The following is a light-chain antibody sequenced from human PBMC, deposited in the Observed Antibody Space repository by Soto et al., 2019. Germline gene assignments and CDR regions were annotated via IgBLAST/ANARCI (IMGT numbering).Light chain of an antibody. CDR1: SSDVGGYNY. CDR2: DVS. Sequence: QSALTQPASVSGSPGQSITISCTGTSSDVGGYNYVSWYHQHPGKAPKLMIYDVSNRASGVSNRFSGSKSGNTASLTISGLQAEDEADYYCSSYTSSSTLVVFGGGTQLTVL. J-gene: IGLJ2*01. CDR3: SSYTSSSTLVV. V-gene: IGLV2-14*01.